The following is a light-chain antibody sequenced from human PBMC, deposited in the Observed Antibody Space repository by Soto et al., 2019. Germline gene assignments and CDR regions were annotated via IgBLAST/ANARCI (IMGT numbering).Light chain of an antibody. CDR3: QQYKDWPPLT. CDR1: QSVNIN. Sequence: EIVMTQSPVTLSASPGERVTLSCRASQSVNINLAWYQQRHGQAPRVLIYGASNRASGIPDKFSGSGSGTDFTLTISSLVPDDVALYFCQQYKDWPPLTSGGGTRVEIK. V-gene: IGKV3D-15*01. CDR2: GAS. J-gene: IGKJ4*01.